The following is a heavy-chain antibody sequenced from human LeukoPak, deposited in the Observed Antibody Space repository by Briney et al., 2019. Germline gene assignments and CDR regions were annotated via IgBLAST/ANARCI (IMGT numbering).Heavy chain of an antibody. Sequence: PSETLSLTCAVYGGSFSGYYWSWIRQPPGKGLEWIGEINHSGSTNYNPSLKSRVTISVDTSKNQFSLKLSSVTAADTAVYYCAGERGYSGYSFDYWGQGTLVTVSS. CDR3: AGERGYSGYSFDY. D-gene: IGHD5-12*01. J-gene: IGHJ4*02. CDR1: GGSFSGYY. V-gene: IGHV4-34*01. CDR2: INHSGST.